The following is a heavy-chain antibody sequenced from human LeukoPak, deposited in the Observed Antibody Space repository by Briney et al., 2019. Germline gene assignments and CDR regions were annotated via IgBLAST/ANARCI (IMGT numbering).Heavy chain of an antibody. V-gene: IGHV3-23*01. CDR1: GFAFRNYG. Sequence: GGSLRLSCSASGFAFRNYGMAWVRQAPGNGLDFVSAVNAKGDVTFYADSVKGRFTMSRDNSKNTLYLQMNSLRAEDTAVYYCAKDKGDGLPFDYWGQGTLITVSS. CDR3: AKDKGDGLPFDY. J-gene: IGHJ4*02. CDR2: VNAKGDVT. D-gene: IGHD5-24*01.